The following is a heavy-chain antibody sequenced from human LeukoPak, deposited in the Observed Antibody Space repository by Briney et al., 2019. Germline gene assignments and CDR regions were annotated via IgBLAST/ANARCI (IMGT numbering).Heavy chain of an antibody. CDR1: GYTFTSYD. Sequence: ASVKVSCKASGYTFTSYDINWVRQATGQGLEWMGCMNPNSGNTGYAQKFQGRVTMTRNTSISTAYMDLSSLRSEDTAVYYCAREYYDILTGSVSDYWGQGTLVTVSS. V-gene: IGHV1-8*01. D-gene: IGHD3-9*01. CDR3: AREYYDILTGSVSDY. CDR2: MNPNSGNT. J-gene: IGHJ4*02.